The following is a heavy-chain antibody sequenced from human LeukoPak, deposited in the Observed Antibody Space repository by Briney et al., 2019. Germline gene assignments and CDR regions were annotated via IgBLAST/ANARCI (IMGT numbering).Heavy chain of an antibody. D-gene: IGHD2-2*01. V-gene: IGHV1-2*02. J-gene: IGHJ5*02. CDR1: GYTLTGYY. CDR2: INPNSGGT. Sequence: ASVKVSCKASGYTLTGYYMHWVRQAPGQGLEWMGWINPNSGGTHYAQKFQGRVTMTRDTSISTAYMELSRLRSDDTAVYYCASQDCTTTSCSLWFDPWGQGTLVTVSS. CDR3: ASQDCTTTSCSLWFDP.